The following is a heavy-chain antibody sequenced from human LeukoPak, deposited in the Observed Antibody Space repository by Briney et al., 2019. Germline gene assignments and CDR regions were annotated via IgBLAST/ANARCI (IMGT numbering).Heavy chain of an antibody. Sequence: NPSETLSLTCAVYGGSFSGYYWSWIRQPPGKGLEWIGEINHSGSTNYNPSLKSRVTISVDTSKNQFSLKLGSVTAADTAVYYCARGLGITIFGVAILPRSHQFDPWGQGTLVTVSS. CDR3: ARGLGITIFGVAILPRSHQFDP. D-gene: IGHD3-3*01. V-gene: IGHV4-34*01. CDR1: GGSFSGYY. J-gene: IGHJ5*02. CDR2: INHSGST.